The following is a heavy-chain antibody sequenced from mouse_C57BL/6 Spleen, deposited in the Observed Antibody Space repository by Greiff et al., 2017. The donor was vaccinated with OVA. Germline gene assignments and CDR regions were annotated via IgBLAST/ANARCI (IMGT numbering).Heavy chain of an antibody. CDR1: GFNIKDDY. D-gene: IGHD2-4*01. Sequence: EVQLQQSGAELVRPGASVKLSCTASGFNIKDDYMHWVKQRPEQGLEWIGWIDPENGDTESASKFQGKATITADTSSNTAYLQLSSLTSEDTAVYYCTTDDYDGFADWGQGTLVTVSA. J-gene: IGHJ3*01. CDR2: IDPENGDT. V-gene: IGHV14-4*01. CDR3: TTDDYDGFAD.